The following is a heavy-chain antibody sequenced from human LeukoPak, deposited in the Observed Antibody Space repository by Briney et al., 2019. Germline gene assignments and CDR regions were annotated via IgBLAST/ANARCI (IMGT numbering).Heavy chain of an antibody. V-gene: IGHV4-34*01. J-gene: IGHJ6*01. Sequence: PSETLSLTCAVYGGSFSGYYWSWIRQPPGKGLEWIGEINHSGSTNYNPSLKSRVTTSVDTSKNQFSLKLSSVTAADTAVYYCARSGSGSHTSYSFGMVVWGEGTTVTVSS. CDR2: INHSGST. CDR1: GGSFSGYY. D-gene: IGHD3-10*01. CDR3: ARSGSGSHTSYSFGMVV.